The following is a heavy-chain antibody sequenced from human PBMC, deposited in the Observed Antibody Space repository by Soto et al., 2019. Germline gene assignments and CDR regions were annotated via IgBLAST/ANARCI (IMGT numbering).Heavy chain of an antibody. CDR1: GFTFSSYG. CDR2: IWYDGSNK. CDR3: ARDGGIAVAGTGAAFDI. J-gene: IGHJ3*02. D-gene: IGHD6-19*01. Sequence: QVQLVESGGGVVQPGRSLRLSCAASGFTFSSYGMHWVRQAPGKGLEWVAFIWYDGSNKYYADSVKGLFTISRDNSKNTMYMQMNSLRAEDTAVYYCARDGGIAVAGTGAAFDIWGQGTMVTVSS. V-gene: IGHV3-33*01.